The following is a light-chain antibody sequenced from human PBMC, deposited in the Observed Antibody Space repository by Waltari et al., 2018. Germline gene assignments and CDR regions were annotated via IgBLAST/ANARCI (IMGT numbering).Light chain of an antibody. CDR2: EVS. J-gene: IGKJ2*01. V-gene: IGKV2-28*01. CDR1: QSLVFSDGNNY. Sequence: DIVMTQSPLSLPVTPGEPASISCRSSQSLVFSDGNNYLDWYQQKPGQSPQHLVYEVSKRASGVPDRVSGSGSGTDFTLKISRVEAEDVGVYYCMQALQAPYTFGQGTKLEIK. CDR3: MQALQAPYT.